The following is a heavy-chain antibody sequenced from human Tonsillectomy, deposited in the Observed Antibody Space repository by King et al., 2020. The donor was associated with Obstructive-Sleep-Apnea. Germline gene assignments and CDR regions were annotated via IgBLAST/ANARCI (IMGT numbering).Heavy chain of an antibody. J-gene: IGHJ4*02. CDR3: ARARGGYNYFDY. CDR2: ISNSSSTI. V-gene: IGHV3-48*04. D-gene: IGHD5-24*01. Sequence: VQLVESGGGLVQPGGSLRLSCAASGFTFSSYSMNWVRQAPGKGLEWVSYISNSSSTIFYADSVKGRFTISRDNAKNSLYLQMNSRRAEDTAVYYCARARGGYNYFDYWGQGTLVTVSS. CDR1: GFTFSSYS.